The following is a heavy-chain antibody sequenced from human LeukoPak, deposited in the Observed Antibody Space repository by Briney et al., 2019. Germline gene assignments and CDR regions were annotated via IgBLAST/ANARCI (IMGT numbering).Heavy chain of an antibody. J-gene: IGHJ4*02. Sequence: PSETLSLTCTVSGGSVSSADYYWSWIRQHPGKGLEWIGYIYYSGSTYYNPSLKSRVTISVDTSKNQFSLKLSSVTAADTAVYYCARSGYSSSHNDYWGQGTLVTVSS. CDR2: IYYSGST. V-gene: IGHV4-31*03. D-gene: IGHD6-13*01. CDR3: ARSGYSSSHNDY. CDR1: GGSVSSADYY.